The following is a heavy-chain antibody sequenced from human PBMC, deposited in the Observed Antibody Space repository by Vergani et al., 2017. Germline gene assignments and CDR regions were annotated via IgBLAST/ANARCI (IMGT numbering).Heavy chain of an antibody. CDR2: IKNTGDST. CDR1: GFPFSSHA. J-gene: IGHJ4*02. D-gene: IGHD5-24*01. CDR3: GRGSDNYN. Sequence: EVQLLQSEGAVVQPGGSLRLSCVAPGFPFSSHAMSWVRQARGQGLEWVSCIKNTGDSTHYADSVKGRFTISRDNSKNTLYLQMNSLKVEDKAVYYCGRGSDNYNWGQGTLVTVS. V-gene: IGHV3-23*01.